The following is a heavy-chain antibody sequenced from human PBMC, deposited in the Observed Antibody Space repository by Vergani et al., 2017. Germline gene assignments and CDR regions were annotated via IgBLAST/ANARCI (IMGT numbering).Heavy chain of an antibody. CDR2: INHSGST. J-gene: IGHJ5*02. CDR3: AGGDGYDLSTIFDP. Sequence: QVQLQQWCAGLLKPSETLSLTCAVYGGSFSGYYWSWIRQPPGKGLEWVGEINHSGSTYYNPSLKSRVTISVDTSKNQFSLKLSSVTAADTAVYYCAGGDGYDLSTIFDPWGQGTLVTVSS. V-gene: IGHV4-34*01. CDR1: GGSFSGYY. D-gene: IGHD5-12*01.